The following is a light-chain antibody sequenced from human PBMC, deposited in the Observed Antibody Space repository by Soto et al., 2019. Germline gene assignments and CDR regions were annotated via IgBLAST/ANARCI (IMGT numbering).Light chain of an antibody. J-gene: IGKJ1*01. V-gene: IGKV3-20*01. CDR2: DAS. CDR3: QQYASAPLT. CDR1: QTVSNNY. Sequence: EIVLTHSPDTLSLSPGERATLSCRASQTVSNNYLAWYQQKAGQAPRLVIYDASTRATGIPDRFSASGSGTDFTLTISRLEPEDVAVYFCQQYASAPLTFGQGTKVEVK.